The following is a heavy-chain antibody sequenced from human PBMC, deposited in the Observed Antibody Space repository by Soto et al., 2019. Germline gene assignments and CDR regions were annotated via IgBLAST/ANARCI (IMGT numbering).Heavy chain of an antibody. CDR2: LSNTGRRT. CDR3: ATEMGATQGPFDN. D-gene: IGHD1-26*01. V-gene: IGHV3-23*01. Sequence: GGSLRLSCVVSVFPFGSNAMSWVRQAPGKGLEWVSGLSNTGRRTSYADSVKGRFNISRDNSENTVYLQMNSLRVEDTAVYYCATEMGATQGPFDNWGQGTLVTVSS. CDR1: VFPFGSNA. J-gene: IGHJ4*02.